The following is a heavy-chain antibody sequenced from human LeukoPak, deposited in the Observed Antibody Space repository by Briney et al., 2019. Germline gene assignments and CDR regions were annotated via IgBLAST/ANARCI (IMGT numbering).Heavy chain of an antibody. V-gene: IGHV1-18*01. CDR2: ISAYNGNT. CDR3: ARGDYGDYVKLYFDC. CDR1: GYTFTSYG. J-gene: IGHJ4*02. Sequence: ASVKVSCKASGYTFTSYGISWVRQAPGQGLEWMGWISAYNGNTNYAQKLQGRVTMTTDTSTSTAYMELRSLRSDDTAVYYCARGDYGDYVKLYFDCWGQGTLVTVSS. D-gene: IGHD4-17*01.